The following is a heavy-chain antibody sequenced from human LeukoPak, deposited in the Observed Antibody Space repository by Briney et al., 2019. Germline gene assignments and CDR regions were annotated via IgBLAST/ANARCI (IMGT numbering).Heavy chain of an antibody. J-gene: IGHJ6*03. CDR3: ARGLRPLEWFLYYMDV. CDR1: GGSISSYY. CDR2: IYYSGST. D-gene: IGHD3-3*01. Sequence: PSETLSLTCTVSGGSISSYYWSWIRQPPGKGLEWIGYIYYSGSTNYNPSLKSRVTISVDTSKNQFSLKLSSVTAADTAVYYCARGLRPLEWFLYYMDVWGKGTTVTVSS. V-gene: IGHV4-59*01.